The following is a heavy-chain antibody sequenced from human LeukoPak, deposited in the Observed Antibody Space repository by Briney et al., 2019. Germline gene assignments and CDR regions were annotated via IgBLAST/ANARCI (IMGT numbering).Heavy chain of an antibody. CDR3: ARSFVYDILTGSSRFDP. V-gene: IGHV1-2*06. CDR2: ISPNSGGT. D-gene: IGHD3-9*01. J-gene: IGHJ5*02. Sequence: ASVKVSCKASGYTFTGYYMHWVRQAPGQGLEWMGRISPNSGGTNYAQKFQGRVTMTRDTSISTAYMELSRLRSDDTAVYYCARSFVYDILTGSSRFDPWSQGTLVTVSS. CDR1: GYTFTGYY.